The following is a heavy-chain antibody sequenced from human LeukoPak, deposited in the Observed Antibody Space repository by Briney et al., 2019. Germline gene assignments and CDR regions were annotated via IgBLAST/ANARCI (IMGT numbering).Heavy chain of an antibody. J-gene: IGHJ3*02. Sequence: GGSLRLSCAASGFDFSKFFMAWVRQVPGKGLEWVANIKPDGSETYYVGSVKGRFTISRDNAGNSLYLQMNSLRAEDTAVFYCARDPGGSGWGAFDIWGQGTLVSVSS. V-gene: IGHV3-7*05. CDR1: GFDFSKFF. D-gene: IGHD4-23*01. CDR2: IKPDGSET. CDR3: ARDPGGSGWGAFDI.